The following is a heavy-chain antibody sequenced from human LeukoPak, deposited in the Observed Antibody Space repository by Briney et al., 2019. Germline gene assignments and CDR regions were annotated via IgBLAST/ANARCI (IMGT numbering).Heavy chain of an antibody. D-gene: IGHD3-10*01. CDR3: ARDLLRGLLWFGEFDY. Sequence: GGSLTLSCAASGFTFSSYWMSCVRQAPGKGLEWVANIKQDGSEKYYVDSVKGRFTISRDNAKNSLYLQMNSLRAEDTAVYYCARDLLRGLLWFGEFDYWGQGTLVTVSS. CDR1: GFTFSSYW. V-gene: IGHV3-7*01. CDR2: IKQDGSEK. J-gene: IGHJ4*02.